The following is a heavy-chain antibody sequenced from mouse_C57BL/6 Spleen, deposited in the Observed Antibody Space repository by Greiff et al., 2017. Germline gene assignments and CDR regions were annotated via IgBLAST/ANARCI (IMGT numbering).Heavy chain of an antibody. CDR1: GFTFSSYA. V-gene: IGHV5-9-1*02. CDR3: TREDYGSSAWFAY. D-gene: IGHD1-1*01. CDR2: ISSGGDYI. J-gene: IGHJ3*01. Sequence: EVKVEESGEGLVKPGGSLKLSCAASGFTFSSYAMSWVRQTPEKRLEWVAYISSGGDYIYYADTVKGRFTISRDNARNTLYLQMSSLKSEDTAMYYCTREDYGSSAWFAYWGQGTLVTVSA.